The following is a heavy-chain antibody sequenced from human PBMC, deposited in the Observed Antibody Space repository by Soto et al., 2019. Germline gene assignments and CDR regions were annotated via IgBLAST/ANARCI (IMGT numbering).Heavy chain of an antibody. CDR1: GGSVSSGSYY. CDR3: ARAPDYGSGSYYNGRYYFDY. J-gene: IGHJ4*02. D-gene: IGHD3-10*01. CDR2: IYYSGST. V-gene: IGHV4-61*01. Sequence: SETLSLTCTVSGGSVSSGSYYWSWIRQPPGKGLEWIGYIYYSGSTNYNPSLKSRVTISVDTSKNQFSLKLSSVTAADTAVYYCARAPDYGSGSYYNGRYYFDYWGQGTLVTVSS.